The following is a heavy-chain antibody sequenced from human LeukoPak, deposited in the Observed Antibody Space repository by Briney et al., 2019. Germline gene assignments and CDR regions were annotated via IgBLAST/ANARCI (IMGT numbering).Heavy chain of an antibody. CDR3: ARVSQSSLDAFDF. D-gene: IGHD2-2*01. CDR1: GGSISSYY. J-gene: IGHJ3*01. Sequence: SETLSLTCTVSGGSISSYYWSWIRQPPGKGLDWIGSISYTESTYYNPPLKSRVTILVDTSRNQFSLRLSSVTAADTAVYYCARVSQSSLDAFDFWGQGTMVTVSS. V-gene: IGHV4-39*07. CDR2: ISYTEST.